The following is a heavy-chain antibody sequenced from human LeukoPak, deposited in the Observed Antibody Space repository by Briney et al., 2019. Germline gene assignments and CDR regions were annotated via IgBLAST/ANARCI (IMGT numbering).Heavy chain of an antibody. J-gene: IGHJ3*02. CDR3: AREGLRSIAVAGTDAFDI. Sequence: GASVKVSCKASVYTFTSYDINWVRQATGQGLEWMGWMNPNSGNTGYAQKFQGRVTMTRNTSISTAYMELSSLRSEDTAVYYCAREGLRSIAVAGTDAFDIWGQGTMVTVSS. CDR1: VYTFTSYD. D-gene: IGHD6-19*01. V-gene: IGHV1-8*01. CDR2: MNPNSGNT.